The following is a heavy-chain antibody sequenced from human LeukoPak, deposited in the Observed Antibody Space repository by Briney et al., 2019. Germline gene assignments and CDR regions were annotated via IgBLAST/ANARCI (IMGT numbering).Heavy chain of an antibody. D-gene: IGHD3-22*01. Sequence: SQTLSLTCAISGDSVSSNSAAWNWIRQSPSSGLEWLGRTYYRSKWYNDYAVSVKSRITINPDTSKNQFSLQLNSVTPEDTAVYYCARDQTYYYDSSGYYYGEGFDPWGQGTLVTVSS. J-gene: IGHJ5*02. CDR3: ARDQTYYYDSSGYYYGEGFDP. CDR1: GDSVSSNSAA. CDR2: TYYRSKWYN. V-gene: IGHV6-1*01.